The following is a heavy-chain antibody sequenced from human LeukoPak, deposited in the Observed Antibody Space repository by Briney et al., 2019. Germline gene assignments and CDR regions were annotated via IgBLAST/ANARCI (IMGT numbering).Heavy chain of an antibody. D-gene: IGHD6-19*01. CDR2: IYYTGSA. J-gene: IGHJ5*02. V-gene: IGHV4-59*01. CDR3: ARHLYQYSSGWYRWFDP. Sequence: SETLSLTCTVSGGSISPYYWTWIRQPPGKGLEWIGYIYYTGSANYNPSLKSRVTISVDTSKNQFPLKLTSVTAADTALYYCARHLYQYSSGWYRWFDPWGQGTLVTVSS. CDR1: GGSISPYY.